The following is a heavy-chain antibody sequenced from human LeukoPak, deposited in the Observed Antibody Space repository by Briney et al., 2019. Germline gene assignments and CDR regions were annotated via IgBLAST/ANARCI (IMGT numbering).Heavy chain of an antibody. CDR3: ARDRVPFYGDYRGIDYMDV. D-gene: IGHD4-17*01. CDR1: GSTFSSYS. CDR2: ISSSSSYI. Sequence: PGGSLRLSCAASGSTFSSYSMNWVRQAPGKGLEWVSSISSSSSYIYYADSVKGRFTISRDNAKNSLYLQMNSLRAEDTAVYYCARDRVPFYGDYRGIDYMDVWGKGTTVTVSS. V-gene: IGHV3-21*01. J-gene: IGHJ6*03.